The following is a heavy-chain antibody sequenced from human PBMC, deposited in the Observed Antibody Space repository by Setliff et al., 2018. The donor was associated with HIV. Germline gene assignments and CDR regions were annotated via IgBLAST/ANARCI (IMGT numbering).Heavy chain of an antibody. Sequence: PSETLSLTCTVSGDSISSGNYYWTWIRQPAGKALEWIGRITSTGATNYNPSLKSRVTISVDTSKNQFSLKLSSVTAADTAVYYCARGGYDYVWGSYRYPYYYYYMDVWGKGTTVTVSS. CDR3: ARGGYDYVWGSYRYPYYYYYMDV. V-gene: IGHV4-61*02. J-gene: IGHJ6*03. CDR1: GDSISSGNYY. CDR2: ITSTGAT. D-gene: IGHD3-16*02.